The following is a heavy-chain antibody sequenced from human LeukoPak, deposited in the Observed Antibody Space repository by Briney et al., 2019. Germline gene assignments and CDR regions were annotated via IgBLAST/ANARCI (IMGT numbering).Heavy chain of an antibody. Sequence: PSETLSLTCTVSGGSISSSSYYWGSIRQPPGNGLEWIGSIYYSGSTYYNPSLKSRVTISVDTSKNQFSLKLSSVTAADTAVYYCARHDSYEFYFDFWGQGTLVTVSS. CDR3: ARHDSYEFYFDF. CDR1: GGSISSSSYY. V-gene: IGHV4-39*01. J-gene: IGHJ4*02. CDR2: IYYSGST. D-gene: IGHD5-12*01.